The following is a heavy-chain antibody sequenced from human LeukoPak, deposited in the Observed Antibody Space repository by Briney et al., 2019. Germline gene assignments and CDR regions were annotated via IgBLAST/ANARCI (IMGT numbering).Heavy chain of an antibody. J-gene: IGHJ4*02. CDR1: GFTVSSNY. Sequence: GGSLRLSCAASGFTVSSNYMSWVRQAPGKGLEWVSVIYSGGSTYYADSVKGRFTISRGNSKNTLYLQMNSLRAEDTAVYYCARGGLWFGELLGPFDYWGQGTLVTVSS. CDR3: ARGGLWFGELLGPFDY. V-gene: IGHV3-66*02. D-gene: IGHD3-10*01. CDR2: IYSGGST.